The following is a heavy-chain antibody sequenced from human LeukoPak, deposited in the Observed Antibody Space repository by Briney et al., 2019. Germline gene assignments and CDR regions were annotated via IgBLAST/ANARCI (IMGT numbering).Heavy chain of an antibody. Sequence: SETLSLTCAVYGGSFSGYYWSWIRQPPGKGLEWIGEINHSGSTNYNPSLKSRVTISVDTSKNQFSLKLSSATAADTAVYYCARGYHFWGQGTLVTVSS. D-gene: IGHD3-3*01. V-gene: IGHV4-34*01. CDR1: GGSFSGYY. CDR2: INHSGST. CDR3: ARGYHF. J-gene: IGHJ4*02.